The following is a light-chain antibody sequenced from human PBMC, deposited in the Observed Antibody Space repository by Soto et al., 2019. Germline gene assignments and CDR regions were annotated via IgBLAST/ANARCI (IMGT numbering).Light chain of an antibody. CDR3: QQYYSTPPT. CDR2: WAS. Sequence: DIVLTQSPDSLAVSLGERATINCKSSQSVFYSSNNKNYLAWYQQKPGQPPKLLIYWASTRESGVPHRFSGSGSGTDFTLTISSLQAEDVAVYYCQQYYSTPPTFGGGTKVEIK. CDR1: QSVFYSSNNKNY. J-gene: IGKJ4*01. V-gene: IGKV4-1*01.